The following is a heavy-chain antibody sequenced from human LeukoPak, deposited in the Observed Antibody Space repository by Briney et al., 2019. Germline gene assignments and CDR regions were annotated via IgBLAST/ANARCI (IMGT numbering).Heavy chain of an antibody. CDR1: GYTFTSYA. CDR3: ARGPGIVGATWYYFDY. V-gene: IGHV1-2*04. CDR2: INPNSGGT. J-gene: IGHJ4*02. D-gene: IGHD1-26*01. Sequence: GASVKVSCKASGYTFTSYAMNWVRQAPGQGLEWMGWINPNSGGTNYAQKFQGWVTMTRDTSISTAYMELSRLRSDDTAVYYCARGPGIVGATWYYFDYWGQGTLVTVSS.